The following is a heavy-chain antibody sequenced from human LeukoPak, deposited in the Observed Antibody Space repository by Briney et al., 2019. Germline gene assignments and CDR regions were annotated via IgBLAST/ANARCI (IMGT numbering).Heavy chain of an antibody. D-gene: IGHD6-13*01. V-gene: IGHV4-59*01. J-gene: IGHJ4*02. CDR1: GGSISSYY. Sequence: SETLSLTCTVSGGSISSYYWSWIRQPPGKGLEWIGYIYYSGSTNYNPSLKSRVTVSVDMSKNQFSLKLSSVTAADTAVYYCAKDAQLAHDYWGQGTLVTVSS. CDR3: AKDAQLAHDY. CDR2: IYYSGST.